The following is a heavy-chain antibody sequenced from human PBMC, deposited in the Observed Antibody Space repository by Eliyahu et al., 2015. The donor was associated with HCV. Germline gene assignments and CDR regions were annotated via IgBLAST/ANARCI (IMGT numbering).Heavy chain of an antibody. J-gene: IGHJ6*02. D-gene: IGHD3-10*01. V-gene: IGHV4-4*07. CDR3: ARVGSDPFFGMDV. Sequence: QVQLQESGPGLVKPSETLSLTCTVSVXXISSYYWSWIRQPAGKGLEWIGRIXTSGSTNYNPSLKSRVTMSVDTSKNQFSLKLSSVTAADTAVYYCARVGSDPFFGMDVWGQGTTVTVSS. CDR1: VXXISSYY. CDR2: IXTSGST.